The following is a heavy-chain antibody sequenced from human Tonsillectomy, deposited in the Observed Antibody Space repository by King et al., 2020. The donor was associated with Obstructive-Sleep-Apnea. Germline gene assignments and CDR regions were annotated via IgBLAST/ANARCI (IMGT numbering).Heavy chain of an antibody. Sequence: TLKESGPTLVKPTQTLTLTCTFSGFSLSTSGVGVGWIRHPPGKALEWRPLIYWADDKHYSPSLKSRLTITKDTSKNQVVLKVTNMDPVDSATYFFARSPRQLAYYFDSWGPGTLVTVSS. D-gene: IGHD1-1*01. V-gene: IGHV2-5*02. CDR3: ARSPRQLAYYFDS. J-gene: IGHJ4*02. CDR2: IYWADDK. CDR1: GFSLSTSGVG.